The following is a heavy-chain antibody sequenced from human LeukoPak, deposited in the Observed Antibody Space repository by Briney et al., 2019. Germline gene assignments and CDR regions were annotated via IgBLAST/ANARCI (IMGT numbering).Heavy chain of an antibody. CDR3: ARVHYYDSKGNWFDP. V-gene: IGHV1-8*01. Sequence: ASVKVSCKASGSTFTNYDINWVRQATGQGLEWMGWMNPNSGNTGYAQKFQGRVTMTRDTSISTAYMELNSLRSEDTAVYYCARVHYYDSKGNWFDPWGQGTLVTVSS. D-gene: IGHD3-22*01. CDR2: MNPNSGNT. CDR1: GSTFTNYD. J-gene: IGHJ5*02.